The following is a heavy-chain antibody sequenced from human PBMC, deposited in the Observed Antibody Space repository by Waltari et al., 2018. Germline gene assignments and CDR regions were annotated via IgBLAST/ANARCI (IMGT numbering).Heavy chain of an antibody. CDR3: ARKGGRGYTYGPFYYDS. CDR1: GFSFSDYW. V-gene: IGHV3-74*01. Sequence: EVQLVEAGGDIVQPGGSLSPSCAAPGFSFSDYWMPWVRQVPGKGLVWVSRINSDGSSISYSDSVKGRFTISRDNSKNMLYLQLNSLRAEDTAVYYCARKGGRGYTYGPFYYDSWGQGTLVTVSS. J-gene: IGHJ4*02. CDR2: INSDGSSI. D-gene: IGHD5-18*01.